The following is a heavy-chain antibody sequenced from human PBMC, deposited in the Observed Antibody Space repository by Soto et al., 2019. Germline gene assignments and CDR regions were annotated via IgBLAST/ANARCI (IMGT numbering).Heavy chain of an antibody. CDR1: GFSISHFD. CDR2: FYEGGST. J-gene: IGHJ6*02. Sequence: SETLSLTCTVSGFSISHFDLSWIRLSPGKGLEFIGFFYEGGSTHYNPSLKSRVTISVDTSKNQFFLNLRSVTAADTAVYYCARGQLLHYQYGLDVWGQGTPVTVSS. V-gene: IGHV4-59*13. CDR3: ARGQLLHYQYGLDV. D-gene: IGHD1-1*01.